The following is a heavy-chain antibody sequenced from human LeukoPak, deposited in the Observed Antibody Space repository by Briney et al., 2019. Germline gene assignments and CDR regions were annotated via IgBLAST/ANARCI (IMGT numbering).Heavy chain of an antibody. CDR2: IYYSGST. V-gene: IGHV4-59*08. CDR1: GGFISSYY. Sequence: SETLSLTCTVSGGFISSYYWSWIRQPPGKGLEWIGYIYYSGSTNYNPSLKSRVTISVDTSKNQFSLKLSSVTAADTAVYYCARCGNSYGTGYQFDPWSQGTLVTVSS. CDR3: ARCGNSYGTGYQFDP. J-gene: IGHJ5*02. D-gene: IGHD5-18*01.